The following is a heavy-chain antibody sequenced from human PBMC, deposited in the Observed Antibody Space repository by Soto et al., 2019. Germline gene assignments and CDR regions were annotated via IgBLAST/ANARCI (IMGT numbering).Heavy chain of an antibody. Sequence: EASVKVSCKASGYTFTGYYMHWVRQAPGQGLEWMGWINPNSGGTNYAQKFQGRVTMTRDTSISTAYMELSRLRSDDTAVYYCARESNGGYSSSSGAADAFDIWGQGTMVTVSS. CDR1: GYTFTGYY. CDR3: ARESNGGYSSSSGAADAFDI. CDR2: INPNSGGT. D-gene: IGHD6-6*01. V-gene: IGHV1-2*02. J-gene: IGHJ3*02.